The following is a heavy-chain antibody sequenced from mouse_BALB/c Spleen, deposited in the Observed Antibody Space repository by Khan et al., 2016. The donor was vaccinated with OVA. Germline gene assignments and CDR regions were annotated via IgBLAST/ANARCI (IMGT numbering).Heavy chain of an antibody. CDR2: TNPTNGRT. CDR3: ARIKKIVATYGDY. D-gene: IGHD1-1*01. J-gene: IGHJ2*01. CDR1: GYTFTSYW. V-gene: IGHV1S81*02. Sequence: QVQLQQPGAELVKAGASVKMSCKASGYTFTSYWMHWVKQRLGQGLEWFAETNPTNGRTYYNEKFKSKATLTVDKSSSTAYMLLSGPAFEDSAVYYCARIKKIVATYGDYWGQGTTLRVSS.